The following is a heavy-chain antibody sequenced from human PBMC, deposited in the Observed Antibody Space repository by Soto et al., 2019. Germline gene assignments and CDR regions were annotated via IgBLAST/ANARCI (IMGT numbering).Heavy chain of an antibody. D-gene: IGHD2-15*01. J-gene: IGHJ6*02. CDR2: IYYSGST. Sequence: SETLSLTCTVSGGSISSSSYYWGWIRQPPGKGLEWIGSIYYSGSTYYNPSLKSRVTISVDTSKNQFSLKLSPVTAADTAVYYCTRQMFIGGMDVWGQGTTVTVSS. CDR3: TRQMFIGGMDV. CDR1: GGSISSSSYY. V-gene: IGHV4-39*01.